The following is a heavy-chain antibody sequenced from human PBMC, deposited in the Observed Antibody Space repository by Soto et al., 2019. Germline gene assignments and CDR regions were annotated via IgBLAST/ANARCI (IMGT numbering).Heavy chain of an antibody. V-gene: IGHV4-59*01. Sequence: PSETLSLTCTVSGGSISGDYWSWIRQPPGKGLEWIGYMYNTGSTVYNPSFKSRVTISVDTSKNQFSLKLNSVTAADTAVYYCARDLWGYCGTDCYPLDVWGQGTTVTVSS. CDR2: MYNTGST. CDR1: GGSISGDY. J-gene: IGHJ6*02. CDR3: ARDLWGYCGTDCYPLDV. D-gene: IGHD2-21*02.